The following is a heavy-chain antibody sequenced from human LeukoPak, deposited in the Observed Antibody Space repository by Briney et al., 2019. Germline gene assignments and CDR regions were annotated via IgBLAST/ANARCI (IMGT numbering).Heavy chain of an antibody. CDR3: ARISLLRFSSNWDLDL. CDR1: GGSISSYY. V-gene: IGHV4-4*08. J-gene: IGHJ2*01. D-gene: IGHD3-3*01. Sequence: SETLSLTCTVSGGSISSYYWSWIRQPPGKGLEWIGYIYTSGSTNYNPSLKSRVTISVDTSKNQFSLKLSSVTAADTAVYYCARISLLRFSSNWDLDLWGRGTLVTVSS. CDR2: IYTSGST.